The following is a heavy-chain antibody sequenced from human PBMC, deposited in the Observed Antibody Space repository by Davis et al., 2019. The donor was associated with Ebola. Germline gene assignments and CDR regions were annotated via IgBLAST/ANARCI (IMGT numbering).Heavy chain of an antibody. Sequence: GSLRLSCAASGFTFSSYAMSWVRQAPGKGLEWVSAISGSGGSTYYADSVRGRFTISRDNSKNTLYLQMNSLRAEDTAVYYCAKDRGGIAAVTAWFDPWGQGTLVTVSS. J-gene: IGHJ5*02. D-gene: IGHD6-13*01. V-gene: IGHV3-23*01. CDR1: GFTFSSYA. CDR2: ISGSGGST. CDR3: AKDRGGIAAVTAWFDP.